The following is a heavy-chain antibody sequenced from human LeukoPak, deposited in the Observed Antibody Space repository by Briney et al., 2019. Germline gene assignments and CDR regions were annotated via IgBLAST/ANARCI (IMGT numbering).Heavy chain of an antibody. CDR1: GGSISSYY. Sequence: SETLSLTCTVSGGSISSYYWSWIRQPPGKGLEWIGYIYHSGSTTYNPSLKSRVTISLDTSKNQISLNLSSVTAADTAVYYCARDYGDYGNWFDPWGQGTLVTVSS. CDR3: ARDYGDYGNWFDP. CDR2: IYHSGST. D-gene: IGHD4-17*01. V-gene: IGHV4-59*12. J-gene: IGHJ5*02.